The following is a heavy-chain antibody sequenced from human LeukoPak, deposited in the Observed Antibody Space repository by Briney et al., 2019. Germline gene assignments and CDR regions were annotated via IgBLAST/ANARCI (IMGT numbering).Heavy chain of an antibody. CDR3: VRGKTTVTTWFDP. D-gene: IGHD4-17*01. J-gene: IGHJ5*02. Sequence: GGSLRLSCAASGFTFSTYNMNWVRQAPGKGLEWVSSISSTSSYIYYADSVKGRFTISRDNAKNSLYLQMNSLRAEDTAVYYCVRGKTTVTTWFDPWGQGTLVTVSS. V-gene: IGHV3-21*01. CDR1: GFTFSTYN. CDR2: ISSTSSYI.